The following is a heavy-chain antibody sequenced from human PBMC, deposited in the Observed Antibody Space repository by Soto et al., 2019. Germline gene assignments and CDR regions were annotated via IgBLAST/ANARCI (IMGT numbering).Heavy chain of an antibody. V-gene: IGHV4-38-2*01. Sequence: SATLPLTCAVSGYSISSGYYWCLIRQPTGKGLEWIGSIYHSGSTYYNPSLNSRVTISVDTSKNQFSLTLSSVTAADTAVYYCAMSYDTGRLDPWGQGTLVTGSS. D-gene: IGHD3-9*01. CDR3: AMSYDTGRLDP. CDR2: IYHSGST. J-gene: IGHJ5*02. CDR1: GYSISSGYY.